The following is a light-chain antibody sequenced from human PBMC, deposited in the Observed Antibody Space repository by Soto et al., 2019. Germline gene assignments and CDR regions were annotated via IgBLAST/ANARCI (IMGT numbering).Light chain of an antibody. CDR2: GAS. CDR1: QSVSGSY. Sequence: IVLRQSPGTLAFSPGGRATLSFRASQSVSGSYLAWYQQKPGQAPRLLIYGASSRATGIPDRFSGSGSGTDFTLTISRLEPADLAVYYCQQYGSSPPITFGQGTRLEIK. CDR3: QQYGSSPPIT. J-gene: IGKJ5*01. V-gene: IGKV3-20*01.